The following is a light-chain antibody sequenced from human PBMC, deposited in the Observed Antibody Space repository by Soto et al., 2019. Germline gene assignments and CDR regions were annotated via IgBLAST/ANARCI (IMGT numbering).Light chain of an antibody. J-gene: IGLJ2*01. CDR1: SSNIGSNP. CDR3: IAWDDSLNGPVV. V-gene: IGLV1-44*01. Sequence: QSVLTQPPSASGTPGQRVTISCSGSSSNIGSNPVSWYQQLPGTAPKLVIYSNNRRPSGVPDRFSASKSGTSASLAISGLQSEDEADYYCIAWDDSLNGPVVFGGGTKVTVL. CDR2: SNN.